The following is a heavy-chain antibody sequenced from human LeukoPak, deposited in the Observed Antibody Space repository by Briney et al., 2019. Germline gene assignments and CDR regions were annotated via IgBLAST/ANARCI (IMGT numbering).Heavy chain of an antibody. J-gene: IGHJ5*02. CDR1: VYTFTRNY. V-gene: IGHV1-46*01. CDR2: ICFSGGSN. Sequence: ASVKVSCKAFVYTFTRNYMHWVRQAPGQGPEWVGVICFSGGSNIYAQKFQGRVNLIRGMSPSTAYFAKSSPRTEGTGVYYRAKENSVRDEAWWFNPWGQGTLVTVSS. CDR3: AKENSVRDEAWWFNP. D-gene: IGHD5-24*01.